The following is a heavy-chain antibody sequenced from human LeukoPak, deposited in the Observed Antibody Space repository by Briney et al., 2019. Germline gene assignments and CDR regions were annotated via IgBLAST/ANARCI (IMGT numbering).Heavy chain of an antibody. CDR2: ISNDGSRK. Sequence: PGRSLRLSCAPSGFTFSRHGMHWVRQAPGKGLEWVAIISNDGSRKYYAHSVEGRFTISRDNSKNTLYLQMNSLRAEDTAVYYCAKALGTTVTKNPLDYWGQGTLVTVSS. CDR1: GFTFSRHG. J-gene: IGHJ4*02. D-gene: IGHD4-17*01. CDR3: AKALGTTVTKNPLDY. V-gene: IGHV3-30*18.